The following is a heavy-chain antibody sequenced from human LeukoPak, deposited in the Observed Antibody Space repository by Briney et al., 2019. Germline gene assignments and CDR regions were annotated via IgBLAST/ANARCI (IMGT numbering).Heavy chain of an antibody. CDR2: INHSGST. V-gene: IGHV4-34*01. J-gene: IGHJ4*02. CDR1: GGSFSGYY. D-gene: IGHD6-13*01. CDR3: ASGLGYSSSCYY. Sequence: SETLSLTCAVYGGSFSGYYWSWIRQPPGKGLEWIGEINHSGSTNYNPSLKSRVTISVDTSKNQFSLKLSSVTAADTAVYYCASGLGYSSSCYYWGQGTLVTVSS.